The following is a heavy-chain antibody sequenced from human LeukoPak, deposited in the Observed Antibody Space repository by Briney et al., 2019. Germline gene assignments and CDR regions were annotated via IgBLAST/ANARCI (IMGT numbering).Heavy chain of an antibody. V-gene: IGHV4-34*01. CDR1: GGSLSGYY. J-gene: IGHJ5*02. CDR2: INHSGST. D-gene: IGHD3-10*01. Sequence: PSETLSLTCAVYGGSLSGYYWSWIRQPPGKGLEWIGEINHSGSTNYNPSLKSRVTISVDTSKNQFSLKLSSVTAADTAVYYCARYGGSGSYYNWFDPWGQGTLVTVSS. CDR3: ARYGGSGSYYNWFDP.